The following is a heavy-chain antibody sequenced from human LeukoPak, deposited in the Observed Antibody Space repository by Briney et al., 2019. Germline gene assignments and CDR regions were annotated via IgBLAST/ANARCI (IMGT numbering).Heavy chain of an antibody. Sequence: GGSLRLPCAASGFTFSRYSMNWVRQAPGKGLEWVSSISTSSSYIYYADSVKGRFTISRDNAKNSLFLQMNSLRAEDTAVYYCARGGDHPTFLFQYMDVWGKGTTVTVSS. CDR3: ARGGDHPTFLFQYMDV. CDR1: GFTFSRYS. D-gene: IGHD3-16*01. CDR2: ISTSSSYI. J-gene: IGHJ6*03. V-gene: IGHV3-21*06.